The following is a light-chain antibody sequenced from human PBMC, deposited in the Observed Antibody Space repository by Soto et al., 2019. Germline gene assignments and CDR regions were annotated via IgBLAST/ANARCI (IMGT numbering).Light chain of an antibody. J-gene: IGLJ2*01. CDR3: ETWDSNTRV. V-gene: IGLV4-60*02. CDR2: LEGSGSY. CDR1: SGHSSYI. Sequence: QAVVTQSSSASASLGSSVKLTCTLSSGHSSYIIAWHHQQPGKAPRYLMKLEGSGSYNKGSGVPDRFSGSSSGADRYLTIPNLQFEDEASYYCETWDSNTRVFGGGTKLTVL.